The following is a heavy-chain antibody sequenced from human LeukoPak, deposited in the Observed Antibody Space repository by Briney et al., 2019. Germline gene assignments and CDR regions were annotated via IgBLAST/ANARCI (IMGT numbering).Heavy chain of an antibody. CDR1: GFTFSNYW. Sequence: GGSLRLSCAASGFTFSNYWMSWVRQAPGKGLEWLANINQDGSEIYYVDSVKGRFTISRDNGKNSLYLQINSLRADDTAVYYCARAVVKYYYYYMDVWGKGTTVTVSS. CDR3: ARAVVKYYYYYMDV. V-gene: IGHV3-7*01. CDR2: INQDGSEI. J-gene: IGHJ6*03.